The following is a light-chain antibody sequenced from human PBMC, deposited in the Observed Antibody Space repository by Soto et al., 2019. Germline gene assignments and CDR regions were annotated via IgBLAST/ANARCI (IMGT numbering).Light chain of an antibody. CDR3: SSYTSSSTQV. CDR2: EVS. Sequence: QYALTQPASVSGSPGQSITISCTGTSSDVGGYNYVSWYQQHPGKAPKLMIFEVSNRPSGVSNRFSGYKSGNTASLTISGLQAEDEADYYCSSYTSSSTQVFGTGTKLTVL. V-gene: IGLV2-14*01. CDR1: SSDVGGYNY. J-gene: IGLJ1*01.